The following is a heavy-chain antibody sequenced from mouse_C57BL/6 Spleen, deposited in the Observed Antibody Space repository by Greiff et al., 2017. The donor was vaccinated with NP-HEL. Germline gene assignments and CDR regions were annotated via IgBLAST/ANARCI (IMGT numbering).Heavy chain of an antibody. CDR3: ARETGGAAGFDY. V-gene: IGHV3-6*01. Sequence: EVQLVESGPGLVKPSQSLSLTCSVTGYSITSGYYWNWIRQFPGNKLEWMGYISYDGSNNYNPSLKNRISITRDTSKNQFFLKLNSVTTEDTATYYCARETGGAAGFDYWGQGTTLTVSS. D-gene: IGHD1-1*02. CDR2: ISYDGSN. CDR1: GYSITSGYY. J-gene: IGHJ2*01.